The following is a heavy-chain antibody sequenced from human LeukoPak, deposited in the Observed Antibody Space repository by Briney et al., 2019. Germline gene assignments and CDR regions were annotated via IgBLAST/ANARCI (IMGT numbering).Heavy chain of an antibody. CDR3: ARAQILLWFGEFPSGMDV. D-gene: IGHD3-10*01. CDR2: IYYSGST. Sequence: TLSLTCTVSGGSISSGGYYWSWIRQHPGKGLEWIGYIYYSGSTYYNPSLKSRVTISVDTSKNQFSLKLSSVTAADTAVYYCARAQILLWFGEFPSGMDVWGQGTTVTVSS. J-gene: IGHJ6*02. V-gene: IGHV4-31*03. CDR1: GGSISSGGYY.